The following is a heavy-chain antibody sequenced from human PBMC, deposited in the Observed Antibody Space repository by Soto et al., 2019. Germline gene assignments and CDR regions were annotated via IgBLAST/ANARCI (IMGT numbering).Heavy chain of an antibody. D-gene: IGHD4-4*01. J-gene: IGHJ5*02. Sequence: QLQLVQSGTELKKPGASVKVSCKASGYTFTNYGITWVRQAPGQGLEWMGWINADYGNTNYEQKFQGRVTMTTDTPTNPAYMELGSLRSDDTAVYYCARKSLSNFNWFDPWGQGTLVTVSS. V-gene: IGHV1-18*04. CDR1: GYTFTNYG. CDR3: ARKSLSNFNWFDP. CDR2: INADYGNT.